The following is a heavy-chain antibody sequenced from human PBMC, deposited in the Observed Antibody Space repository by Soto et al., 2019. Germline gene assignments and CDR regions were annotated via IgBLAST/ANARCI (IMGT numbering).Heavy chain of an antibody. CDR1: GFSLTTGRMG. D-gene: IGHD2-2*01. CDR3: VRCNADSFASFYGMDV. Sequence: SGPTLVNPTETLTLTCNVSGFSLTTGRMGVSWIRQPPGKALEWLAHIFSDAERSYSRSLQGRLTVSKVGYASQVVLAMTNMGSVDSGTYFCVRCNADSFASFYGMDVWGQGTTVTVSS. J-gene: IGHJ6*02. V-gene: IGHV2-26*01. CDR2: IFSDAER.